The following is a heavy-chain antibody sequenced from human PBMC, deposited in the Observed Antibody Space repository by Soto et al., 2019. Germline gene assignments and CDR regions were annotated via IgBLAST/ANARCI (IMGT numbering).Heavy chain of an antibody. D-gene: IGHD3-22*01. CDR3: STRAYDTNGYYRFDP. CDR2: INHSGRV. V-gene: IGHV4-34*01. J-gene: IGHJ5*01. CDR1: GGSFSGHS. Sequence: PSETLSLTCAVYGGSFSGHSWTWIRQSPGKGLEWIGDINHSGRVNYCPSLKSRVTISLDTSKNQFSLTLSAVTAADTAMYYCSTRAYDTNGYYRFDPWGQGTLVTVS.